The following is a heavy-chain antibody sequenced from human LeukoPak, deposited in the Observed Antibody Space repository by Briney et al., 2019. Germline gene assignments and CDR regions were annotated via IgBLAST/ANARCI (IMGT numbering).Heavy chain of an antibody. J-gene: IGHJ4*02. Sequence: GASVKVSCKASGYTFTGYYMHWVRQAPGQGLEWMGWINPNSGGTSYAQKFQGRVTMTRDTSITTAYMELSRLRSDDTAVYYCARDPTNTSGYYAYFDYWGQGTLVTVSS. D-gene: IGHD5-12*01. CDR2: INPNSGGT. CDR3: ARDPTNTSGYYAYFDY. CDR1: GYTFTGYY. V-gene: IGHV1-2*02.